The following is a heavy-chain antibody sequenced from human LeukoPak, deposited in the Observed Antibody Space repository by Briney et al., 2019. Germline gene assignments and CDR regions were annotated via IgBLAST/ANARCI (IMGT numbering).Heavy chain of an antibody. CDR3: ARDEFTAMAHYYYYYGMDI. V-gene: IGHV1-69*13. CDR2: IIPIFGTA. J-gene: IGHJ6*02. CDR1: EGTFSSYA. D-gene: IGHD5-18*01. Sequence: SVKVPCKASEGTFSSYAISWVRQAPGQGLEWMGGIIPIFGTANYAQKFQGRVTITADESTSTAYMELSSLRSEDTAVYYCARDEFTAMAHYYYYYGMDIWGQGTTVTVSS.